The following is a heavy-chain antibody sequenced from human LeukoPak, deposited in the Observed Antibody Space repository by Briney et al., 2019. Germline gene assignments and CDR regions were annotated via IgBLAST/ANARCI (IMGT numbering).Heavy chain of an antibody. D-gene: IGHD3-22*01. Sequence: ASVNVSFTASGGTFSIYAISWVRQAPGQGLEWMGGIIPIFGTANYAQKFQGRVTITADESTSTAYMELSSLRSEDTAAYYCARTRRNYYDSSGSNDAFDIWGQGTMVTVSS. CDR3: ARTRRNYYDSSGSNDAFDI. J-gene: IGHJ3*02. CDR2: IIPIFGTA. V-gene: IGHV1-69*13. CDR1: GGTFSIYA.